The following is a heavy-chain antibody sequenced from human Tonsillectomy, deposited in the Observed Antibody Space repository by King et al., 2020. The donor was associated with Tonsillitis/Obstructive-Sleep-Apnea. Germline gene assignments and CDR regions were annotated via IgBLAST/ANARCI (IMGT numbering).Heavy chain of an antibody. CDR2: ISAFSGDT. CDR3: ARDPRIVPTDV. D-gene: IGHD3-22*01. Sequence: QLVQSGAEVKKPGASVKVSCKASGYVFNSYGITWVRQAPGQGLEWMGWISAFSGDTKYAQKFQGRVTLTTDTSTSTAYMELRSLRSDDTAVYYCARDPRIVPTDVWGKGTTVTVSS. CDR1: GYVFNSYG. V-gene: IGHV1-18*01. J-gene: IGHJ6*04.